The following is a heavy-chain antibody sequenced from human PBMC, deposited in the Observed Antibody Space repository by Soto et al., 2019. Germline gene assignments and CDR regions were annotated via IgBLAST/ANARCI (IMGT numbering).Heavy chain of an antibody. CDR2: ISYDGYNA. CDR1: GFDFSTHV. Sequence: GGSLRLSCAASGFDFSTHVVHWVCQAPGQGLEWVAVISYDGYNAYYADSVKGRFTISKDNSRNTLFLQMDNLRSDGTAVYFCARDGGFSYGFDYYFDYWGQGTLVTVSS. V-gene: IGHV3-30-3*01. CDR3: ARDGGFSYGFDYYFDY. D-gene: IGHD5-18*01. J-gene: IGHJ4*02.